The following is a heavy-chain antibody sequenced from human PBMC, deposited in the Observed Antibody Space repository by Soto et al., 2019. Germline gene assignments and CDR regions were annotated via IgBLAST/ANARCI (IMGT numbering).Heavy chain of an antibody. D-gene: IGHD3-22*01. V-gene: IGHV2-5*02. CDR3: AHTTYYYDSSGYYGGSWFDP. J-gene: IGHJ5*02. CDR1: GFSLSTSGVG. Sequence: SGPTLVNPTQTLTLTCTFSGFSLSTSGVGVGWIRQPPGKALEWLALIYWDDDKRYSPSLKSRLTITKDTSKNQVVLTMTNMDPVDTATYYCAHTTYYYDSSGYYGGSWFDPWGQGTLVTVS. CDR2: IYWDDDK.